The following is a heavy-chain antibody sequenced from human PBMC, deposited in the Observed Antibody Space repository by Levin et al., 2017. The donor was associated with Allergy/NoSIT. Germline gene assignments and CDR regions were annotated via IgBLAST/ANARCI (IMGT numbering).Heavy chain of an antibody. CDR2: MNPDSGKT. D-gene: IGHD3-10*01. J-gene: IGHJ6*02. V-gene: IGHV1-8*01. CDR3: ARRGLLRLGELSFSGALDV. CDR1: GYTFTTHD. Sequence: AASVKVSCKASGYTFTTHDINWVRQAPGQGLEWMGWMNPDSGKTAYAQKFQGRVTMTRDTSKNTAYMDLSSLTSEDTAVYYCARRGLLRLGELSFSGALDVWVQGTTVTVSS.